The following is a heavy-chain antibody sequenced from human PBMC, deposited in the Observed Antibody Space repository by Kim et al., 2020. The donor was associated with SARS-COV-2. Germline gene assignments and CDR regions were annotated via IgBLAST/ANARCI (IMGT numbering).Heavy chain of an antibody. V-gene: IGHV3-53*01. J-gene: IGHJ4*02. Sequence: GGSLRLSCAASGFTVSSNYMSWVRQAPGKGLEWVSVIYSGGSTYYADYGKGRFTISRDNSKNTLYLQMNSLRAEDTAVYYCARGTGYDYGDYFLKDWGQGTLVTVSS. CDR2: IYSGGST. D-gene: IGHD4-17*01. CDR3: ARGTGYDYGDYFLKD. CDR1: GFTVSSNY.